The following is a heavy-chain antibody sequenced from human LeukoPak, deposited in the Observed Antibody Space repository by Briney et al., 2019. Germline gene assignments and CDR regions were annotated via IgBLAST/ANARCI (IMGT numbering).Heavy chain of an antibody. J-gene: IGHJ4*02. CDR1: GGSISSSSYY. V-gene: IGHV4-39*01. D-gene: IGHD3-9*01. Sequence: SETLSLTCTVSGGSISSSSYYWGWIRQPPGTGLEWIGSIYYSGSTYYNPSLKSRVTISVDTSKNQFSLKLSSVTAADTAVYYCARHADGTYYDILTGYYFHSPSFDYWGQGTLVTVSS. CDR2: IYYSGST. CDR3: ARHADGTYYDILTGYYFHSPSFDY.